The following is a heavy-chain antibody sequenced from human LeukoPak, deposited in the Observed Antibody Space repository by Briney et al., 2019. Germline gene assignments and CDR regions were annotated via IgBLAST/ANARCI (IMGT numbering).Heavy chain of an antibody. V-gene: IGHV4-38-2*02. J-gene: IGHJ5*02. D-gene: IGHD6-19*01. CDR2: INYSGRP. Sequence: SETLSLTCSVSGYSIGSGYDWAWIRQAPGKGLEWIGSINYSGRPYYNPSLKSRVTISVDTSKNQFSLKMTSVTAADTAVYYCARDSVAMAGTNWFDPWGQGALVTVSS. CDR3: ARDSVAMAGTNWFDP. CDR1: GYSIGSGYD.